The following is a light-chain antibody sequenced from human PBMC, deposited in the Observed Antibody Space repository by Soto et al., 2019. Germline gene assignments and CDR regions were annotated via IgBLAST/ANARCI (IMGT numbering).Light chain of an antibody. V-gene: IGLV2-14*01. CDR2: EVS. J-gene: IGLJ2*01. CDR1: SSDVGKYNY. Sequence: QSVLTQPASVSGFPGQSITISCTGTSSDVGKYNYVSWYQQHPAKAPKLMIFEVSNRPSGVSNRFSGSKSGNTASLTISGLQAEDEAEYYCSSYTGSSINTVVFGGGTKLTVL. CDR3: SSYTGSSINTVV.